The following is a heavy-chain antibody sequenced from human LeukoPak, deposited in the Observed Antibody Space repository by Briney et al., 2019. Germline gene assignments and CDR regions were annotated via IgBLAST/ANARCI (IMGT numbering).Heavy chain of an antibody. CDR2: ISSSSSTI. D-gene: IGHD3-22*01. CDR3: ARDSSGYWTTQAEYFQH. V-gene: IGHV3-48*04. Sequence: PGGSLRLSCAASGFTFSSYSMNWVRQAPGKGLEWVSYISSSSSTIYYADSVKGRFTISRDNAKNSLYLQMNSLRAEDTAVYYCARDSSGYWTTQAEYFQHWGQGTLVTVSS. J-gene: IGHJ1*01. CDR1: GFTFSSYS.